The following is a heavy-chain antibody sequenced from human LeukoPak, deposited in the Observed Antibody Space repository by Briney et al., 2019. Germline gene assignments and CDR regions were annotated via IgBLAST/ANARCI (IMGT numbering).Heavy chain of an antibody. Sequence: SETLSLTCAVYGGSFSGYYWTWIRQPPGKGLEWIGEINDRGNSNFNPSLKSRVTISIDASKIQFSMRLSSVTAADTAVYYCARGRGANPWGQGTLVTVSS. V-gene: IGHV4-34*01. CDR2: INDRGNS. CDR1: GGSFSGYY. J-gene: IGHJ5*02. CDR3: ARGRGANP. D-gene: IGHD1-26*01.